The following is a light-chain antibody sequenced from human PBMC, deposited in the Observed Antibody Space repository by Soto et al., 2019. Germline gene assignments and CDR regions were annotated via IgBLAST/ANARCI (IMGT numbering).Light chain of an antibody. CDR3: QQYGSSRLT. J-gene: IGKJ4*01. V-gene: IGKV3-20*01. Sequence: IVVTQTPGILSLSPGERATLACRASQSISSDHLAWYQQRPGQSPRLLIYGASSRTTGVPDRFSGSGSGTDFTLTISRLEPEDFAVYYCQQYGSSRLTFGGGTKVDI. CDR2: GAS. CDR1: QSISSDH.